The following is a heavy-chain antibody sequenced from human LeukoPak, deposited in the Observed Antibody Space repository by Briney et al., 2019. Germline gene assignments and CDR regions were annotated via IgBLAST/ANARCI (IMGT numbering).Heavy chain of an antibody. CDR3: ARKYVAAAGTGDAFDI. D-gene: IGHD6-13*01. V-gene: IGHV1-69*05. CDR2: IIPIFGTA. CDR1: GGTFSSYA. J-gene: IGHJ3*02. Sequence: SVKVSCKASGGTFSSYAISWVRQAPGQGLEWMGGIIPIFGTANYAQKFQGRVTITTDESTSTAYMELSSLRSEDTAVYYCARKYVAAAGTGDAFDIWGQGTMVTVSS.